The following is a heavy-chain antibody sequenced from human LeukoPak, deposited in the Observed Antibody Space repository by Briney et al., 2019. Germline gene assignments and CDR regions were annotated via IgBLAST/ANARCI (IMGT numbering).Heavy chain of an antibody. CDR1: GFTFSGSA. CDR2: IRSKANSYAT. V-gene: IGHV3-73*01. Sequence: GGSLRLSCAASGFTFSGSAMHWVRQASGKGLEWVGRIRSKANSYATAYAASVKGRFTISRDDSKNTEYLQMNSLKTEDTAVYYFTRLSGSGYWGQGRLVTVSS. J-gene: IGHJ4*02. CDR3: TRLSGSGY. D-gene: IGHD1-26*01.